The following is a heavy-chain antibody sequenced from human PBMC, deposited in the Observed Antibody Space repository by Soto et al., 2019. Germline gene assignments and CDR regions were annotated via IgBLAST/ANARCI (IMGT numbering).Heavy chain of an antibody. Sequence: QVQLVQSVAEVKKPGASVKVSCKASGYTFTSYAIIWVRQAPGQGLEWMGWISAYNGNTNYAQKLQGRVTMTTDTTTSPAYIEKRSLRSDDTAVYYCARSGPPARYCGQGTLVTVSS. CDR3: ARSGPPARY. D-gene: IGHD3-10*01. CDR1: GYTFTSYA. V-gene: IGHV1-18*01. J-gene: IGHJ4*02. CDR2: ISAYNGNT.